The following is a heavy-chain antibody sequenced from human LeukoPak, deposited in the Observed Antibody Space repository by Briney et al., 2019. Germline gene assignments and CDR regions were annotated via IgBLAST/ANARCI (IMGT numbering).Heavy chain of an antibody. V-gene: IGHV4-59*11. J-gene: IGHJ3*02. CDR1: GYSISSHY. Sequence: SETLSLTCTVSGYSISSHYWSWIRQPPGTGLEWIGYIYYSGSTNYNPSLKSRLTISIDTSKNQFSLRLSSVTAADTAVYYCARVGGYGSGSYEAFDIWGQGTIVTVSS. D-gene: IGHD3-10*01. CDR2: IYYSGST. CDR3: ARVGGYGSGSYEAFDI.